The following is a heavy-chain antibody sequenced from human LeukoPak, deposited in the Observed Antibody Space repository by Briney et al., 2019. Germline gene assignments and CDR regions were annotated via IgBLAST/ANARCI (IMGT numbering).Heavy chain of an antibody. D-gene: IGHD5-12*01. CDR3: AREDFVDIVATDT. CDR1: GYTFTSYD. J-gene: IGHJ4*02. CDR2: MNPNSGNT. V-gene: IGHV1-8*01. Sequence: ASVKVSCKASGYTFTSYDINWVRQATGQGLEWMGWMNPNSGNTGYAQKFQGRVTMTRNTSISTAYMELRSLRSDDTAVYYCAREDFVDIVATDTWGQGTLVTVSS.